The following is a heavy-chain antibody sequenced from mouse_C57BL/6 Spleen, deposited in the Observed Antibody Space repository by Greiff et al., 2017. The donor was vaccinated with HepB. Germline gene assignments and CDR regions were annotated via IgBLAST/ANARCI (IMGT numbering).Heavy chain of an antibody. CDR3: ATLSYYYGSRGWYFDV. J-gene: IGHJ1*03. Sequence: QVQLQQPGAELVKPGASVKLSCKASGYTFTSYWMHWVKQRPGQGLEWIGMIHPNSGSTNYNEKFKSKATLTVDKSSSTAYMQLSSLTSEDSAVYYCATLSYYYGSRGWYFDVWGTGTTVIVSS. D-gene: IGHD1-1*01. V-gene: IGHV1-64*01. CDR2: IHPNSGST. CDR1: GYTFTSYW.